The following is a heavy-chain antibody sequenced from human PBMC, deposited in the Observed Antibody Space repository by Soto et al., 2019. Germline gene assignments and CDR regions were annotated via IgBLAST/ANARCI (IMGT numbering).Heavy chain of an antibody. V-gene: IGHV1-18*01. CDR1: GYTFTSYG. Sequence: QVQLVQSGAKVKKPGASVKVSCKASGYTFTSYGISWVRQAPGQGLEWMGWISAYNGNTNYAQKLQGRVTMTTDTSTSTAYMELRSLRSDDTAVYYCARDIRTTVKGVEGHREVDYWGQGTLVTVSS. D-gene: IGHD4-17*01. CDR2: ISAYNGNT. J-gene: IGHJ4*02. CDR3: ARDIRTTVKGVEGHREVDY.